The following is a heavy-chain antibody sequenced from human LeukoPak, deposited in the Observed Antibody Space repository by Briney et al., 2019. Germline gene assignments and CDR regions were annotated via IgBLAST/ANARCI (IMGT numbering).Heavy chain of an antibody. CDR2: ISSNGGST. CDR3: ARGVPDPGLTNDAFDI. Sequence: GGSLRLSCAASGFTFSSYAMHWVRQAPGKGLEYVSAISSNGGSTYYANSVKGRFTISRDNSKNTLYLQMGSLRAEDMAVYYCARGVPDPGLTNDAFDIWGQGTMVTVSS. V-gene: IGHV3-64*01. CDR1: GFTFSSYA. J-gene: IGHJ3*02.